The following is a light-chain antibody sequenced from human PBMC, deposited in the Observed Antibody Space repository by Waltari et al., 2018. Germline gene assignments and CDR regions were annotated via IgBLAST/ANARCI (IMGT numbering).Light chain of an antibody. CDR2: GVN. CDR3: QSYDTSLSVV. Sequence: QSVLTQPPSVSWAPGQRVTISCTGGGSNIGAGFDVHWYRQLPGKAPELLIYGVNNRPSGVPDRFFGSLSGTSASLAITGLQAEDEADYYCQSYDTSLSVVFGGGTKLTV. J-gene: IGLJ2*01. CDR1: GSNIGAGFD. V-gene: IGLV1-40*01.